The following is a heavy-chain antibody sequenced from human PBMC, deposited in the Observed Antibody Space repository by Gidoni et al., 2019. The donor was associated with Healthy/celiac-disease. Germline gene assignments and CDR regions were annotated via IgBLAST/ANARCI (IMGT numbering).Heavy chain of an antibody. CDR1: GLTLDDYA. V-gene: IGHV3-9*01. J-gene: IGHJ4*02. CDR2: ISWNSGSI. CDR3: AKDGDSTVTTLYYFDY. D-gene: IGHD4-17*01. Sequence: EVQLVESGGGLVQPGRSLRLPCAASGLTLDDYAMHWVRQSPGKGREWVSGISWNSGSIGYADSVKGRFTISRDNAKNSLYLQMNSLRAEDTALYYCAKDGDSTVTTLYYFDYWGQGTLVTVSS.